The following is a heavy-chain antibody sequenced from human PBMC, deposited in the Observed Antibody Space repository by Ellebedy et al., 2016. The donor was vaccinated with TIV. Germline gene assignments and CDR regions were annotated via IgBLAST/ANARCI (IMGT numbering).Heavy chain of an antibody. CDR2: INEDGGQK. Sequence: GESLKISXVASGFSFRSYWLSWVRQAPGKGLEWVANINEDGGQKYYVDSVRGRFTISRDNSKNSLYLQMNRLRFEDTAMYYCARGGSTRPDYWGQGTLVTVSS. V-gene: IGHV3-7*01. J-gene: IGHJ4*02. D-gene: IGHD3-16*01. CDR1: GFSFRSYW. CDR3: ARGGSTRPDY.